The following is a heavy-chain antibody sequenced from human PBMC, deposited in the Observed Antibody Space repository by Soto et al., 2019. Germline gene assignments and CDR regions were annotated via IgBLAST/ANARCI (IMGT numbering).Heavy chain of an antibody. CDR3: ARAAGYGCSSTSCYAPYYYYYMDV. D-gene: IGHD2-2*01. V-gene: IGHV3-7*01. J-gene: IGHJ6*03. CDR2: IKQDGSEK. Sequence: GGSLRLSCAASGFTFSSYWMSWVRQAPGKGLEWVANIKQDGSEKYYVDSVKGRFTISRDNAKNSLYLQMNSLRAEDTAVYYCARAAGYGCSSTSCYAPYYYYYMDVWGKGTTVTVSS. CDR1: GFTFSSYW.